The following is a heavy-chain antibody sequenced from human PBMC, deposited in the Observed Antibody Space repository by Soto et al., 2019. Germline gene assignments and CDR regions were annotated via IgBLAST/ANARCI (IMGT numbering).Heavy chain of an antibody. J-gene: IGHJ4*02. V-gene: IGHV4-34*01. CDR2: INHSGST. Sequence: PSETLSLTCAVYGGSFNNYYCNWIRQPPGKGLEWIGEINHSGSTNCNPSLKSRVTISVDTSKNQFSLKLSSVTAADTAVYYCASRSGGSCYCFDYWGQGALVTVSS. CDR1: GGSFNNYY. CDR3: ASRSGGSCYCFDY. D-gene: IGHD2-15*01.